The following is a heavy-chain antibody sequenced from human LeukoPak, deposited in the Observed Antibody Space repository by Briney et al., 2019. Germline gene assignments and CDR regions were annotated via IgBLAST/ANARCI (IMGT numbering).Heavy chain of an antibody. D-gene: IGHD5-18*01. V-gene: IGHV3-33*08. Sequence: GGSLRLSCAASGFTFSSYAMHWVRQAPGKGLEWVAVIWYDGSNKYYADSVKGRFTISRDNSKNTLYLQMNSLRAEDTAVYYCAREGSDSYGSTNWFDPWGQGTLVTVSS. CDR3: AREGSDSYGSTNWFDP. CDR1: GFTFSSYA. CDR2: IWYDGSNK. J-gene: IGHJ5*02.